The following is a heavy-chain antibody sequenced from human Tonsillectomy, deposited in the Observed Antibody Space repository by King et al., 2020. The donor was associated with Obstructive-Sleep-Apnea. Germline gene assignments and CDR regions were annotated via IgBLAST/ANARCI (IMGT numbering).Heavy chain of an antibody. Sequence: HVQLVESGGGVVQPGRSLRLSCAASGFTFSSYAMHWVRQAPGKGLEWVAVISYDGSNKYYADSVKGRFTISGDNSKNTLYLQMNSLRAEDTAVYYCARGGVYSSGWYDSYFDYWGQGTLVTVSS. D-gene: IGHD6-19*01. CDR2: ISYDGSNK. V-gene: IGHV3-30-3*01. J-gene: IGHJ4*02. CDR1: GFTFSSYA. CDR3: ARGGVYSSGWYDSYFDY.